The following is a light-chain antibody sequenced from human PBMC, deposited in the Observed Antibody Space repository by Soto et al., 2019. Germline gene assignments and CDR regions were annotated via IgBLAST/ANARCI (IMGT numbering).Light chain of an antibody. CDR1: SNDVGDYNY. J-gene: IGLJ3*02. Sequence: QLVLTQPASVSGSPGQSITISCTGTSNDVGDYNYVSWYQLHPGKAPKLMIYEVSNRPSGVSNRFSGSKSGNTASLTISGLQAEDEADYHCSSYTSRATWVFGGGTKLTVL. V-gene: IGLV2-14*01. CDR2: EVS. CDR3: SSYTSRATWV.